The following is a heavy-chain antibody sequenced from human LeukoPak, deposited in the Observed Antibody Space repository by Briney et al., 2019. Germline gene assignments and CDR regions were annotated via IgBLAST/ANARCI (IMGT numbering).Heavy chain of an antibody. Sequence: GGSLRLSCAASGFTFSSYAMSWVRQAPGKGLEWVSLSGTSGDTYYADSVRGRFTISRDNSKNTLYLQMNSLRTEDTAIYYCAKGRAEDVWGKGTTVTVSS. CDR1: GFTFSSYA. D-gene: IGHD3-10*01. V-gene: IGHV3-23*01. J-gene: IGHJ6*04. CDR2: SGTSGDT. CDR3: AKGRAEDV.